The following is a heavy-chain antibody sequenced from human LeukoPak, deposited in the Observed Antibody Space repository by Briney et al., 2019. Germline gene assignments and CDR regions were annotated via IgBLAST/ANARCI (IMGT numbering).Heavy chain of an antibody. CDR1: GFTFSSYS. V-gene: IGHV3-21*01. Sequence: GGSLRLSCAASGFTFSSYSMNWVRQAPGKGLEWVSSISSSSSYIYYADSVKGRFTISRDNAKNSLYLQMNSLRAEDTAVYYCVREGRSSSWNNWYFDLWGRGTLVTVSS. D-gene: IGHD6-13*01. CDR2: ISSSSSYI. CDR3: VREGRSSSWNNWYFDL. J-gene: IGHJ2*01.